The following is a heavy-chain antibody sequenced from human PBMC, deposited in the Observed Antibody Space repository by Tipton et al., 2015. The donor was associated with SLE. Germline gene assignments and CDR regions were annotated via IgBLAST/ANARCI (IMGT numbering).Heavy chain of an antibody. CDR3: ARGPLGILEWSYLDY. CDR2: IIPLFVTA. J-gene: IGHJ4*02. CDR1: GGTLSSYT. V-gene: IGHV1-69*05. Sequence: QLVQSGAEVKKSGSSVKVSCQASGGTLSSYTLTWARQAPGKGLEWMGGIIPLFVTARYAQKFQDRVIITTDESMSTAYMEVTSLRSEDTAVYYCARGPLGILEWSYLDYWGQGTLVTVSS. D-gene: IGHD3-3*01.